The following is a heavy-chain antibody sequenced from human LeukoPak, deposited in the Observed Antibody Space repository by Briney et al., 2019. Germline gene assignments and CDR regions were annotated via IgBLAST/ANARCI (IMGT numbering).Heavy chain of an antibody. Sequence: PGGSLRLSCSASGFTFGGSDMHWIRQSIGKGLEWVSAIGPAGDTYYSDSAKGRFIVSRENAKNSLHLHLNNLRAGDTALYYCARDSMGCFDIWGQGTMVTVSP. CDR1: GFTFGGSD. CDR3: ARDSMGCFDI. V-gene: IGHV3-13*01. D-gene: IGHD3-3*02. J-gene: IGHJ3*02. CDR2: IGPAGDT.